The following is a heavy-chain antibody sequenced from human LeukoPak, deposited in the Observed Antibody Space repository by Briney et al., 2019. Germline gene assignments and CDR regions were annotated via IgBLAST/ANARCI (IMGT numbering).Heavy chain of an antibody. V-gene: IGHV4-30-2*01. Sequence: PSETLSLTCAVSGGSISSGGYSWSWIRQPPGKGLEWIGYIYHSGSTYYNPSLKSRVTISVDRSKNQFSLKLSSVTAADTAVYYCARGKDGDYEFGGHWFDPWGQGTLVNVSS. CDR3: ARGKDGDYEFGGHWFDP. J-gene: IGHJ5*02. CDR1: GGSISSGGYS. CDR2: IYHSGST. D-gene: IGHD4-17*01.